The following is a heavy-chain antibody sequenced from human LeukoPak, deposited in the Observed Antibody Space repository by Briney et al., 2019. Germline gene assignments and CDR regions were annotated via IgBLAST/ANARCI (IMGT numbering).Heavy chain of an antibody. Sequence: KSGGSLRLSCAASGFTFSSYSMNWIRQAPGKGLEWVSSISSSTSYIYYADSVKGRFTTSKDNAKNSLYLQMNSLRAEDTAVYYCARAGGSTVSHSDYWGQGTLVTVSS. CDR2: ISSSTSYI. D-gene: IGHD4-17*01. J-gene: IGHJ4*02. CDR1: GFTFSSYS. V-gene: IGHV3-21*01. CDR3: ARAGGSTVSHSDY.